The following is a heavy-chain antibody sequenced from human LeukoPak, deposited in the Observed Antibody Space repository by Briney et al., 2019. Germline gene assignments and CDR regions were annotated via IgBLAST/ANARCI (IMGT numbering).Heavy chain of an antibody. J-gene: IGHJ6*02. CDR2: IIPILGIA. Sequence: ASVKVSCKASGGTFSSYAISWVRQAPGHGLEWMGRIIPILGIANYAQKFQGRVTITADKSTSTAYMELSSLRSEDTAVYYCARADCSGGSCYSGGWDYYYYYGMDVWGQGTTVTVSS. D-gene: IGHD2-15*01. CDR1: GGTFSSYA. V-gene: IGHV1-69*04. CDR3: ARADCSGGSCYSGGWDYYYYYGMDV.